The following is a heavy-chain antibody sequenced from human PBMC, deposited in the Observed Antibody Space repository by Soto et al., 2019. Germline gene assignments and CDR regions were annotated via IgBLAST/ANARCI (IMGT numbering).Heavy chain of an antibody. CDR1: GLIFSNYV. CDR2: MSYDGTTK. D-gene: IGHD3-10*01. J-gene: IGHJ4*02. V-gene: IGHV3-30-3*01. CDR3: AREVLWSRYFDY. Sequence: QVQLVESGGGVVQPGRYLRLSCAASGLIFSNYVMYWVRQAPGKGLEWVAFMSYDGTTKYSADSVKGRFTSSRDNSKSTLYLQMNSLRPEDTAVYYCAREVLWSRYFDYWGQGTLVTVSS.